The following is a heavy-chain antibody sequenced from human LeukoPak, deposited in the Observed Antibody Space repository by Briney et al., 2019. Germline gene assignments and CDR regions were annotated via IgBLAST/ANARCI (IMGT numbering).Heavy chain of an antibody. CDR3: LKDRLGTGDY. Sequence: PGGSLRPSCAASGFASSDYSLNWARQAPGKGLEWVSSISGKSKYKYYADSVRGRFTVSRDNARNSMYLQMNSLRAEDTAVYYCLKDRLGTGDYWGQGTLVSVSS. CDR2: ISGKSKYK. D-gene: IGHD7-27*01. J-gene: IGHJ4*02. CDR1: GFASSDYS. V-gene: IGHV3-21*06.